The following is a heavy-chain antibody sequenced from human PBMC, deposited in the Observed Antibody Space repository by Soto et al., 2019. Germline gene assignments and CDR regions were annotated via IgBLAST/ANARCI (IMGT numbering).Heavy chain of an antibody. Sequence: QVQLVQSGAEVKKPGSSVKVSCKASGGTFSSYAISWVRQAPGQGLEWMGGIIPIFGTANYAQKFQGRVTITADESTSTAYMELSSLRSADNAVYYCARGRLFGVVTLELDYWGQGTLVTVSS. CDR1: GGTFSSYA. D-gene: IGHD3-3*01. V-gene: IGHV1-69*01. CDR2: IIPIFGTA. J-gene: IGHJ4*02. CDR3: ARGRLFGVVTLELDY.